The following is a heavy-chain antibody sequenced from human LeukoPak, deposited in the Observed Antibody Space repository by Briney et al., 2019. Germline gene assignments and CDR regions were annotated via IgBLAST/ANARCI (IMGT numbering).Heavy chain of an antibody. CDR3: ARAVGVGRGTYFDL. J-gene: IGHJ2*01. Sequence: SETLSLTCTVSGGSISTYYWSWIRQPPGKGLEWIGYIYYSGSTNYNPSLKSRVTISGDTSKNQCSLKLSSLTAADTALYYCARAVGVGRGTYFDLWGRGTLVTVSS. CDR1: GGSISTYY. CDR2: IYYSGST. D-gene: IGHD1-1*01. V-gene: IGHV4-59*08.